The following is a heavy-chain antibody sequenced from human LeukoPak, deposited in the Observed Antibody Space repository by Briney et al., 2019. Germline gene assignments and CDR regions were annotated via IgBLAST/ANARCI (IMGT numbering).Heavy chain of an antibody. CDR2: IYPGDSDT. D-gene: IGHD3-10*01. Sequence: GESLKISCKGSGYSFPNYWIGWVRQMPGKGLEWMGIIYPGDSDTRYSPSFQGQVTISADKSISTAYLQWSSLKASDTAMYYCARLDTMVRGVINYFDYWGQGTLVTVSS. V-gene: IGHV5-51*01. CDR3: ARLDTMVRGVINYFDY. J-gene: IGHJ4*02. CDR1: GYSFPNYW.